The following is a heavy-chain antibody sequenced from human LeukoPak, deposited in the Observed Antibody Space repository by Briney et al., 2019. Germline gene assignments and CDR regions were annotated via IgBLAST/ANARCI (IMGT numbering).Heavy chain of an antibody. CDR3: AKGVWFGELSRFDY. D-gene: IGHD3-10*01. CDR1: GFTFSSYE. J-gene: IGHJ4*02. V-gene: IGHV3-48*03. Sequence: GGSLRLSCAASGFTFSSYEMNWVRQAPGKGLEWVLYISSSGSTIYYADPVKGRFTISRDNAKNPLYLQMNSLRAEGTAVYYCAKGVWFGELSRFDYWGQGTQVTVSS. CDR2: ISSSGSTI.